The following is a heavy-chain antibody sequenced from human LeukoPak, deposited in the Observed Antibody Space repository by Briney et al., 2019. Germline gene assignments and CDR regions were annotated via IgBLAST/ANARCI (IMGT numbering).Heavy chain of an antibody. V-gene: IGHV4-34*01. D-gene: IGHD5-12*01. Sequence: PSETLSLTCAVYGGSFSGYYWSWIRQPPGKGLEWIGEINHSGSTNYNPSLKSRVTISVDTSKNQFSLKLSSVTAAYTAVYYCARENVDIVATIRVYYFDYWGQGTLVTVSS. J-gene: IGHJ4*02. CDR2: INHSGST. CDR1: GGSFSGYY. CDR3: ARENVDIVATIRVYYFDY.